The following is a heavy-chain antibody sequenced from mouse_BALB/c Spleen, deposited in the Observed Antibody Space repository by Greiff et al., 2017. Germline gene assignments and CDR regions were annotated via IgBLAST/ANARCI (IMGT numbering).Heavy chain of an antibody. V-gene: IGHV1-63*02. J-gene: IGHJ4*01. CDR2: IYPGGGYT. CDR1: GYTFTNYW. Sequence: VQLQQSGAELVRPGTSVKISCKASGYTFTNYWLGWVKQRPGHGLEWIGDIYPGGGYTNYNEKFKGKATLTADTSSSTAYMQLSSLTSEDSAVYFCARYGKDYDGMDYWGQGTSVTVSS. D-gene: IGHD2-1*01. CDR3: ARYGKDYDGMDY.